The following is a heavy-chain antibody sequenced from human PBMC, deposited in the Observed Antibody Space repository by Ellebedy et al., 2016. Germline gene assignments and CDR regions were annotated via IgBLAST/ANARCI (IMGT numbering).Heavy chain of an antibody. Sequence: GGSLRLXXAASGFTFSSYNMNSVRQAPGKGLEWVSSMSSTTSYIYYADSVKGRFTISRDNAKNSLHLQMSSLRAEDTAVYYCARGGRDYDMLTGYYSSHWYFDLWGRGTLVTVSS. CDR1: GFTFSSYN. J-gene: IGHJ2*01. D-gene: IGHD3-9*01. CDR3: ARGGRDYDMLTGYYSSHWYFDL. CDR2: MSSTTSYI. V-gene: IGHV3-21*01.